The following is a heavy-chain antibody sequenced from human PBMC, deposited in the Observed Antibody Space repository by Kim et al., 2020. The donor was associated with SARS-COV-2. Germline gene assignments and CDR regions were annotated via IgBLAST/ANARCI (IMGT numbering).Heavy chain of an antibody. J-gene: IGHJ6*02. V-gene: IGHV4-59*01. Sequence: SPNGRVTISVDTSKNQFSLKLSSVTAADTAVYYCARAESTGTYYYYGMDVWGQGTTVTVSS. CDR3: ARAESTGTYYYYGMDV. D-gene: IGHD5-18*01.